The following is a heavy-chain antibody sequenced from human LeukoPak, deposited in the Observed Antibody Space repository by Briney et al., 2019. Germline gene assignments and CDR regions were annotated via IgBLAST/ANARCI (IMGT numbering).Heavy chain of an antibody. J-gene: IGHJ6*02. Sequence: GRSLRLRCAASGFTCSSYAMSWVRQATGKGLEWVSAISGSGGSTYYADSVKGRFTISRDNSKNTLYLQMNSLRAEDTAVYYCAKELGLVTTYYYGMAVWGQGTTVTVSS. CDR1: GFTCSSYA. D-gene: IGHD3-22*01. V-gene: IGHV3-23*01. CDR2: ISGSGGST. CDR3: AKELGLVTTYYYGMAV.